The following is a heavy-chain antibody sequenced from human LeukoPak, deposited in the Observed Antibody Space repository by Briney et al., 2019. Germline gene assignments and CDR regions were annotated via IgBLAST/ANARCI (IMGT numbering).Heavy chain of an antibody. D-gene: IGHD7-27*01. J-gene: IGHJ4*02. CDR2: IKSKTDGGTT. CDR3: TTGNWGSFSY. Sequence: PGGSLRLSCAASGFTFSNAWMNWVRQAPGKGLEWVGRIKSKTDGGTTDYAAPLKGRFTISRDDSKHTLYLQVDSLKTEDTAVYYCTTGNWGSFSYWGQGTLVTVSS. CDR1: GFTFSNAW. V-gene: IGHV3-15*01.